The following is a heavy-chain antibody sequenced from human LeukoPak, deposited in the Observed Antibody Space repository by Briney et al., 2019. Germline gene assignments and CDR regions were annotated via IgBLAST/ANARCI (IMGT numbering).Heavy chain of an antibody. D-gene: IGHD1-26*01. V-gene: IGHV3-73*01. CDR2: IRSKANSYAT. J-gene: IGHJ4*02. CDR3: TRHTSGSYNY. CDR1: GFTFSGSA. Sequence: GGSLRLSCAASGFTFSGSAMHWDRQASGKGLEWVGRIRSKANSYATAYAASVKGRFTISRDDSKNTAYLQMNSLKTEDTAVYYCTRHTSGSYNYWGQGTLVTVSS.